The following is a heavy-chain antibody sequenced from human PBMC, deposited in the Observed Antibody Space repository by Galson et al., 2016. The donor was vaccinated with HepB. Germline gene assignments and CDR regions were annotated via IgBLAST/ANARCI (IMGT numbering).Heavy chain of an antibody. CDR3: ARGSAFGGVDN. CDR1: GGSISSGDYY. J-gene: IGHJ4*02. CDR2: IYYSGST. V-gene: IGHV4-30-4*01. Sequence: TLSLTCTVSGGSISSGDYYWSWIRQPPGKGLEWIGYIYYSGSTYHSPSLKSRVTISVDTSKNQFSLKLNSVTAADTAVYYCARGSAFGGVDNRGQGTLVTVSS. D-gene: IGHD3-16*01.